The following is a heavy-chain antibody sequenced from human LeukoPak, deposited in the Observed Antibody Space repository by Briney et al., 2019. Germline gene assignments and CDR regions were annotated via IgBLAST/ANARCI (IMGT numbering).Heavy chain of an antibody. CDR3: ARINSKSYYFDY. CDR1: GFTFSSYW. Sequence: PGGSLRLSCAASGFTFSSYWMTWVRQAPGKGLEWVANIKLDGSEKYYVDSVKGRFAISRDSAKNSLYLQMNSLRAEDTAVYYCARINSKSYYFDYWGQGTLVTVSP. CDR2: IKLDGSEK. V-gene: IGHV3-7*01. D-gene: IGHD2/OR15-2a*01. J-gene: IGHJ4*02.